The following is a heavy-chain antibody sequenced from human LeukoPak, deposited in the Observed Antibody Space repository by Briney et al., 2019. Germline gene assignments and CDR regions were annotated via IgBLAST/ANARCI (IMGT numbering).Heavy chain of an antibody. Sequence: PSETLSLTCTVSGVSISSNYWSWIRQPPGKRLEWIGYIYYSGSNNSNPSLKSRVTISADTSKNQFSLKLNSVTAADTAVYYCVRGNYDSRGYSNAFDIWGQGAMVTVSS. V-gene: IGHV4-59*01. CDR2: IYYSGSN. D-gene: IGHD3-22*01. J-gene: IGHJ3*02. CDR1: GVSISSNY. CDR3: VRGNYDSRGYSNAFDI.